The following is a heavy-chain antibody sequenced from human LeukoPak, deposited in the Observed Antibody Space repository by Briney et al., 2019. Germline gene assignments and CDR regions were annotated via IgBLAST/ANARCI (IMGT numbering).Heavy chain of an antibody. V-gene: IGHV4-59*08. D-gene: IGHD3-22*01. CDR3: ARHPDYYDSSGFDY. Sequence: SETLSLTCTVSGGSLSSYYWSWIRQPPGKGLEWIGYIYYSGSTNYNPSLKSRVTISVDTSKNQFSLKLSSVTAADTAVYYCARHPDYYDSSGFDYWGQGTLVTVSS. CDR1: GGSLSSYY. CDR2: IYYSGST. J-gene: IGHJ4*02.